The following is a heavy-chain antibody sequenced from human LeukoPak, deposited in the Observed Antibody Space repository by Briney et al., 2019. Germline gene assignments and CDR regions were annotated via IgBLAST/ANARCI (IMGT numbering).Heavy chain of an antibody. CDR2: IYYSGST. Sequence: TPSETLSLTCTVSGGSISSYYWSWIRQPPGKGLEWIGYIYYSGSTKYNPSLKSRVTISVDTSKNQFSLKLSSVTAADTAVYYCGSGSYYFDYWGQGTLVTVST. V-gene: IGHV4-59*08. CDR1: GGSISSYY. D-gene: IGHD3-10*01. CDR3: GSGSYYFDY. J-gene: IGHJ4*02.